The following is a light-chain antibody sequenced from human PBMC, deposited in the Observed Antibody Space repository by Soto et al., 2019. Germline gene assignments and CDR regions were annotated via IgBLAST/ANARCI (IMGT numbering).Light chain of an antibody. Sequence: DIQMTQSPSTLSTSVGDRVTITCRASQSISDWLAWYQQIPGKAPKLLIYDASTLQSGVPSRFSGSGSGTEFTLTISSLQPDDSATYFCQQYKSATFGRGTKVDIK. CDR1: QSISDW. V-gene: IGKV1-5*01. CDR3: QQYKSAT. J-gene: IGKJ2*01. CDR2: DAS.